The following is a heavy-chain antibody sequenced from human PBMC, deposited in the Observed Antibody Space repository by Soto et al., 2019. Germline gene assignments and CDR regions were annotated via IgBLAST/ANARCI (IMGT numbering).Heavy chain of an antibody. CDR2: IYPSDFEA. V-gene: IGHV5-51*01. CDR3: ARLISGSYGDAFDI. J-gene: IGHJ3*02. D-gene: IGHD1-26*01. Sequence: PGESLKISCKASGYTFTNNWIGWVRQMPGKGLEWMGIIYPSDFEARYSPSFQGQVTFSADRSITTAYFHWSSLTASDTAMYYCARLISGSYGDAFDIWGQGSMVTVSS. CDR1: GYTFTNNW.